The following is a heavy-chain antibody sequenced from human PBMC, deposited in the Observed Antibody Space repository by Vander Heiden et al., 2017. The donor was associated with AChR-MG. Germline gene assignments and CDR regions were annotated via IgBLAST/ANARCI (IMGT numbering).Heavy chain of an antibody. V-gene: IGHV3-23*01. CDR2: ISGSGGST. CDR3: AKVFWGMVAAQGYDAFDI. D-gene: IGHD2-15*01. CDR1: GFTFSSYA. J-gene: IGHJ3*02. Sequence: EVQLLASGGGLVQPGGSLRRSCAASGFTFSSYAMRWVRQAPGKGLEWVSAISGSGGSTYYADSVKGGFTISRDNSKNTLYLQMNSLRAEDTAVYYWAKVFWGMVAAQGYDAFDIWGQGTMVTVAS.